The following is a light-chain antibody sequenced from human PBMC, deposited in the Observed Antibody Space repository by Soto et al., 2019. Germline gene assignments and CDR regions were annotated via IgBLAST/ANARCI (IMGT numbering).Light chain of an antibody. V-gene: IGKV3-20*01. Sequence: DIVLTQSPGTLSLSPGDRATLSCRASQIVRGSQLSWYQQIPGQAPRLLIYGAASRATGIPDRFSGSGFGTDFTLIISRLEPEDFAVYYCQQYYTSPFTFGQGTRLE. CDR1: QIVRGSQ. J-gene: IGKJ5*01. CDR3: QQYYTSPFT. CDR2: GAA.